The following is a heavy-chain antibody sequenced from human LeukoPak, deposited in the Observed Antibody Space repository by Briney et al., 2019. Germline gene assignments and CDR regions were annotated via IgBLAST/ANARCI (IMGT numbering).Heavy chain of an antibody. V-gene: IGHV3-21*01. CDR1: GFTFSSYS. CDR3: ARDYYGSGTHAFDI. D-gene: IGHD3-10*01. Sequence: GGSLRLSCAASGFTFSSYSMNWVRQAPGKGLEWASSISSSSSYIYYADSVKGRFTISRDNAKYSLYLQMNSLRAEDTAVYYCARDYYGSGTHAFDIWGQGTMVTVSS. CDR2: ISSSSSYI. J-gene: IGHJ3*02.